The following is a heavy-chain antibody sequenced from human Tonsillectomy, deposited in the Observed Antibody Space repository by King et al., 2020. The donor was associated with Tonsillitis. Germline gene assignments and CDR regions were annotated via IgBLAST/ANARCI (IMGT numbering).Heavy chain of an antibody. D-gene: IGHD3-3*01. J-gene: IGHJ6*02. CDR2: INPNSGGT. Sequence: VQLVESGAEVKKPGASVKVSCKASGYTFTGYYMHWVRQAPGQGLEWMGWINPNSGGTNYAQKFQGRVTMTRDTSISTAYMDLSRLRSDDTAVYYCARGKSGYYSYYYGMDVWGQGTTGTVSS. V-gene: IGHV1-2*02. CDR1: GYTFTGYY. CDR3: ARGKSGYYSYYYGMDV.